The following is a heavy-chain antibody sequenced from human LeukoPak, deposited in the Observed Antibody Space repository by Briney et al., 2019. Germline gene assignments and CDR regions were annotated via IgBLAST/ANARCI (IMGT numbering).Heavy chain of an antibody. CDR1: GFTFSSYA. J-gene: IGHJ4*02. CDR2: ISGGGGST. CDR3: ATHVLLWFGEPSYFDY. Sequence: GGSLRLSCAASGFTFSSYAMSWVRQAPGKGLEWVSAISGGGGSTYYADSVKGRFTISRDNSKNTLYLQMNSLRAEDTAVYYCATHVLLWFGEPSYFDYWGQGTLVTVSS. V-gene: IGHV3-23*01. D-gene: IGHD3-10*01.